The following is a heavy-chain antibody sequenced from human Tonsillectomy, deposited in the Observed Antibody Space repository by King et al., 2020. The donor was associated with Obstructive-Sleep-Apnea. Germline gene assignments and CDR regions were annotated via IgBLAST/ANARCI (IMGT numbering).Heavy chain of an antibody. Sequence: VQLVESGGGFVQPGGSLRLSCAASGFTFSKFAMSWVRQAPGRGLEWFSAISDRTSGTGSYYSDSLKGRFTLSRDNSKNTLYLHMNSLRADDTALYYCAKDMGGGPAANFDYWGQGTLVTVSS. J-gene: IGHJ4*02. V-gene: IGHV3-23*04. CDR3: AKDMGGGPAANFDY. CDR1: GFTFSKFA. D-gene: IGHD2-2*01. CDR2: ISDRTSGTGS.